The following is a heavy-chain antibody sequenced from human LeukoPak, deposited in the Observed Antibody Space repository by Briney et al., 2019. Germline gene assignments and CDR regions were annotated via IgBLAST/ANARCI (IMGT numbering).Heavy chain of an antibody. Sequence: SGGSLRLSCAASGFTVDSNYLSWVRQAPGKGLEWVSTIYTGGNTYYAASVKGRFTISRDFSKNTVFLHMNSLRAEDTAMYYCARGDDSGYYDDFDYWGQGALVTVSS. CDR2: IYTGGNT. J-gene: IGHJ4*02. CDR3: ARGDDSGYYDDFDY. D-gene: IGHD3-22*01. V-gene: IGHV3-53*01. CDR1: GFTVDSNY.